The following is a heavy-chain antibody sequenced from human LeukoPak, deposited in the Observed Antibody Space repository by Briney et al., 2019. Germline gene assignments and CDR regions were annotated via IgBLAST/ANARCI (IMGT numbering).Heavy chain of an antibody. V-gene: IGHV4-39*07. CDR3: ARAWLAPVGHYYMDV. Sequence: SETLSLTRTVSGGSISSSSYYWGWIRQPPGKGLEWIGSIYYSGSTYYNPSLKSRVTISVDTSKNQFSLKLSSVTAADTAVYYCARAWLAPVGHYYMDVWGKGTTVTVSS. J-gene: IGHJ6*03. CDR2: IYYSGST. D-gene: IGHD6-19*01. CDR1: GGSISSSSYY.